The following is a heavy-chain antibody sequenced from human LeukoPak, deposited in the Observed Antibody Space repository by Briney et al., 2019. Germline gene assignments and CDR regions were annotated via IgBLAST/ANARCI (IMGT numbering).Heavy chain of an antibody. V-gene: IGHV4-30-4*02. J-gene: IGHJ6*03. CDR1: GGSISSGDYY. CDR2: IYYSGST. CDR3: ASAPPPHYYYMDV. Sequence: SETLSLTCTVSGGSISSGDYYWSWIRQPPGKGLEWIGYIYYSGSTYYNPSLKSRVTISVDTSKNQFSLKLSSVTAADTAVYYCASAPPPHYYYMDVWGKGTTVTVSS.